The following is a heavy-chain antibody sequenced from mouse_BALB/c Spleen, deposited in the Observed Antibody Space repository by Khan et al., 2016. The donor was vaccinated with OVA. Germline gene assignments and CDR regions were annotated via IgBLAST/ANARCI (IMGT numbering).Heavy chain of an antibody. CDR3: VRDGAYHRNDGWFAY. Sequence: QVQLQQPGAELARPGASVKMSCKASGYTFTSYTIHWIKLRPGQGLEWIGYINPSNGYTNYNQKFRDKATLNADKSSTTAYMQLSSLTSDDSAVYNCVRDGAYHRNDGWFAYWGQGTLVTVSA. V-gene: IGHV1-4*01. CDR2: INPSNGYT. J-gene: IGHJ3*01. D-gene: IGHD2-14*01. CDR1: GYTFTSYT.